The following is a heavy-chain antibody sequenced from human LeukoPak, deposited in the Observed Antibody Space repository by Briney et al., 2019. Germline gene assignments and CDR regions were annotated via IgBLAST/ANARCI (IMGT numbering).Heavy chain of an antibody. J-gene: IGHJ4*02. Sequence: GGSLRLSCAASGLTFSRHGMHWVRQAPGKGLVWVSRIRSYGTYTNYAVSVRGRFTISRDHAKNTLYLQMNSLRAEDTAVYYCARGPGSSGGSYVGAFWGQGTLVTVSS. V-gene: IGHV3-74*01. CDR3: ARGPGSSGGSYVGAF. CDR1: GLTFSRHG. D-gene: IGHD1-26*01. CDR2: IRSYGTYT.